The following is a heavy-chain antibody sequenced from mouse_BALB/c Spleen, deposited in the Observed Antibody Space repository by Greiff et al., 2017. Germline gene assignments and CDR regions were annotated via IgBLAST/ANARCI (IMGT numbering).Heavy chain of an antibody. Sequence: EVKLMESGAELVRPGALVKLSCKASGFNIKDYYMHWVKQRPEQGLEWIGWIDPENGNTIYDPKFQGKASITADTSSNTAYLQLSSLTSEDTAVYYCARYDGYDYWGQGTSVTVSS. V-gene: IGHV14-1*02. CDR3: ARYDGYDY. CDR2: IDPENGNT. D-gene: IGHD2-3*01. CDR1: GFNIKDYY. J-gene: IGHJ4*01.